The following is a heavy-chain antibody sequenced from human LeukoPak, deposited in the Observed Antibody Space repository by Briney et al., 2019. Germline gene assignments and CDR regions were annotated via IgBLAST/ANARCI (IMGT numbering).Heavy chain of an antibody. V-gene: IGHV3-48*01. CDR3: ARLYRSSWYGPFDY. D-gene: IGHD6-13*01. Sequence: GGSLRLSCAASGFTFSSYSMNWVRQAPGGGLEWVSYISSSSSTIYYADSVKGRFPISRDNAKNSLYLQMNSLRAEDTAVYSCARLYRSSWYGPFDYWGQGTLVTVSS. CDR2: ISSSSSTI. J-gene: IGHJ4*02. CDR1: GFTFSSYS.